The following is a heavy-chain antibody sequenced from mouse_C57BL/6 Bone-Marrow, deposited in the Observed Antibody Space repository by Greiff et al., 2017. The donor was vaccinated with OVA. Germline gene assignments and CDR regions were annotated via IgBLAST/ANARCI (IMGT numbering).Heavy chain of an antibody. CDR1: GYTFTDYY. J-gene: IGHJ4*01. V-gene: IGHV1-26*01. D-gene: IGHD2-4*01. CDR3: ARSGYDYDGYYAMDY. Sequence: VQLQQSGPELVKPGASVKISCKASGYTFTDYYMNWVKQSHGKSLEWIGDINPNNGGTSYNQKFKGKATLTVDKSSSTAYMELRSLTSEDSAVYYCARSGYDYDGYYAMDYWGQGTSVTVSS. CDR2: INPNNGGT.